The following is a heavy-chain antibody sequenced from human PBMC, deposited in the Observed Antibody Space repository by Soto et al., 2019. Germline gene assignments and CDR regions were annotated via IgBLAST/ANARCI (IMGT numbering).Heavy chain of an antibody. Sequence: VQLVESGGGLVQPGGSLRLSCVVSGFTFSSYSMNWVRQAPGKGLEWVAYISSSGVTRYYADSVKGRFTVSRDNAKNSLYLQMTSLTDEDTAVYYCAKQRADYGSGADTFYFDSWGQGALVTVSS. CDR2: ISSSGVTR. V-gene: IGHV3-48*02. D-gene: IGHD3-10*01. CDR3: AKQRADYGSGADTFYFDS. CDR1: GFTFSSYS. J-gene: IGHJ4*02.